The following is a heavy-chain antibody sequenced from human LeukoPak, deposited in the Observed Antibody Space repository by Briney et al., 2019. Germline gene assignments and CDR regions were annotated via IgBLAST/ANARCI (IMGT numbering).Heavy chain of an antibody. CDR3: ARDSCRSTSCSNFDY. V-gene: IGHV4-59*01. D-gene: IGHD2-2*01. CDR1: GGSISNYY. J-gene: IGHJ4*02. CDR2: IYYSGST. Sequence: SETLSLTCTVSGGSISNYYWSWIRQPPGKGLEWIGYIYYSGSTNYNPSLKGRVTISRDTSKKQFSLKLSSVTAADTAVYYCARDSCRSTSCSNFDYWGQGTLVTVSS.